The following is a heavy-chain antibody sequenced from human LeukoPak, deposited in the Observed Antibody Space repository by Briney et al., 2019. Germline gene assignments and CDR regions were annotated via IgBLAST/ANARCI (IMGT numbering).Heavy chain of an antibody. CDR2: IWYDGSNK. V-gene: IGHV3-33*01. CDR1: GFTFSSYG. D-gene: IGHD3-22*01. J-gene: IGHJ6*02. Sequence: GGSLRLSCAASGFTFSSYGMHWVRQAPGKGLEWVAVIWYDGSNKYYADSVKGRFTISRDNSKNTLYLQMNSLRAEDTAVYYCAGDEVVITVLYYYYGMDVWGQGTTVTVSS. CDR3: AGDEVVITVLYYYYGMDV.